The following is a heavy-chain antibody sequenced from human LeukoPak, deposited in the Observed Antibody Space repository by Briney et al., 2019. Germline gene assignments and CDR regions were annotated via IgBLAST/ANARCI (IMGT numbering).Heavy chain of an antibody. D-gene: IGHD6-13*01. Sequence: PSETLSLTCAVYGGSFSGYYWSWIRQPPGKGLEWIGEINHGGSTNYNPSLKSRVTISVDTSKNQFSLKLSSVTAADTAVYYCARGRYSSSFSDYWGQGTLVTVSS. CDR3: ARGRYSSSFSDY. J-gene: IGHJ4*02. CDR2: INHGGST. CDR1: GGSFSGYY. V-gene: IGHV4-34*01.